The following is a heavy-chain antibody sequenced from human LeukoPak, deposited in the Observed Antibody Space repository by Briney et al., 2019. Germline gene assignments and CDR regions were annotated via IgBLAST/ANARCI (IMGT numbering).Heavy chain of an antibody. CDR3: ARDGYYGSGSYYPY. D-gene: IGHD3-10*01. J-gene: IGHJ4*02. CDR2: ISSSSSYT. Sequence: GGSLRLSCAASGFTFSDYYMSWIRQAPGKGLEGVSHISSSSSYTNYADSVKGRFTISRDNAKNSLYLQMNSLRAEDTAVYYCARDGYYGSGSYYPYWGQGTLVTVSS. CDR1: GFTFSDYY. V-gene: IGHV3-11*06.